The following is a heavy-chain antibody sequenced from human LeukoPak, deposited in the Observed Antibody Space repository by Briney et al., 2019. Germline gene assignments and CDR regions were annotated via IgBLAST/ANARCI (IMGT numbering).Heavy chain of an antibody. D-gene: IGHD3-22*01. CDR2: IKSKTDGGTT. J-gene: IGHJ6*03. CDR3: TRDPYYYDSSAFYFYYYMDV. Sequence: GGSLRLSCAASGFTFSNAWMSWVRQAPGKGREWVGRIKSKTDGGTTDYAAPVKGRFTISRDDSKSIAYLQMNGLKTDDTAVYYCTRDPYYYDSSAFYFYYYMDVWGKGTTVTVSS. V-gene: IGHV3-15*01. CDR1: GFTFSNAW.